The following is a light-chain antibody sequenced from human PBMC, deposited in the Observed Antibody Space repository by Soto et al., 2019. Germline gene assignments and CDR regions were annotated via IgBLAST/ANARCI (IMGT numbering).Light chain of an antibody. CDR2: END. CDR3: GTWDSSLSAVV. CDR1: SSNIGNNY. V-gene: IGLV1-51*02. J-gene: IGLJ2*01. Sequence: QSVLTQPPSASAAPGQKVTISCSGTSSNIGNNYVSWYQQLPGTAPKVLIYENDKRPSGIPDRFSGSKSGTSATLGITGLQTGDEADYYCGTWDSSLSAVVFGGGTQLTVL.